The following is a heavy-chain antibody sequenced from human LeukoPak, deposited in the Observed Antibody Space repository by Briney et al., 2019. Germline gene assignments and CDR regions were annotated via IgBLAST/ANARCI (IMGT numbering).Heavy chain of an antibody. J-gene: IGHJ6*02. D-gene: IGHD4-23*01. Sequence: ASVKVSYKASGYTFTSYGISWVRQAPGQGLEWMGWISAYNGNTNYAQKLQGRVTMTTDTSTSTAYMELRSLRSDDTAVYYCARERSTVVTPYYYYGMDVWGQGTTVTVSS. CDR1: GYTFTSYG. CDR3: ARERSTVVTPYYYYGMDV. CDR2: ISAYNGNT. V-gene: IGHV1-18*01.